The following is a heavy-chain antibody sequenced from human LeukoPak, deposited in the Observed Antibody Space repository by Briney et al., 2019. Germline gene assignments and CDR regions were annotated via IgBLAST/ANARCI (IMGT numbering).Heavy chain of an antibody. V-gene: IGHV3-74*01. J-gene: IGHJ6*03. D-gene: IGHD3-3*01. Sequence: PGGSLRLSCAASGFTFSSYWMHWVRQAPGKGLVWVSRINSDGSNTNYADSVKGRFTISRDNAKNTLYLQMNSLRAEDTAVYYCARDAVDFWSGLGSYYYYYMDVWGKGTTVTVSS. CDR3: ARDAVDFWSGLGSYYYYYMDV. CDR1: GFTFSSYW. CDR2: INSDGSNT.